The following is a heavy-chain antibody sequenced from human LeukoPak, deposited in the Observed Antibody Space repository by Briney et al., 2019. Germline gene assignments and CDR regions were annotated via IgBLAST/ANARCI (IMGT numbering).Heavy chain of an antibody. D-gene: IGHD6-19*01. CDR1: GGSISSYY. CDR3: ARAYWLYHFDY. CDR2: IYYSGST. J-gene: IGHJ4*02. V-gene: IGHV4-59*01. Sequence: SETLSLTCTVSGGSISSYYWSWIRQPPGKGLEWIGYIYYSGSTNYNPSLKSRVTISVDTSKNQFSLKLSSVTAADTAVYYCARAYWLYHFDYWGQGTLVTASS.